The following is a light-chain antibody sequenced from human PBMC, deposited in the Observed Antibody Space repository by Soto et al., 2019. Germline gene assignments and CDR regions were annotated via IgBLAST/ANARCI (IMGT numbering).Light chain of an antibody. J-gene: IGLJ1*01. CDR3: ASITRSSTSV. CDR1: SSDVGGYEY. Sequence: QSVLSRPASVSGSPGQSSTISFTGTSSDVGGYEYVSWYQHQPDKAPKLIIYDVTNRPSGVSTRFSGSKSGNTASLTISGIQTEDEADYYCASITRSSTSVFGTGTKVTVL. CDR2: DVT. V-gene: IGLV2-14*01.